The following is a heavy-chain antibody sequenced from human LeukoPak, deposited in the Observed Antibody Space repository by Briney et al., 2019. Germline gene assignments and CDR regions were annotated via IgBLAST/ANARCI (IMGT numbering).Heavy chain of an antibody. V-gene: IGHV1-18*04. CDR1: GYTFTSYG. J-gene: IGHJ4*02. D-gene: IGHD5-18*01. Sequence: ASVKVSCKASGYTFTSYGISWVRQAPGQGLEWMGWISAYNGNTNYAQKLQGGVTMTTDTSTSTAYMELRSLRSDDTAVYYCARGQLWLLSPHFDYWGQGTLVTVSS. CDR2: ISAYNGNT. CDR3: ARGQLWLLSPHFDY.